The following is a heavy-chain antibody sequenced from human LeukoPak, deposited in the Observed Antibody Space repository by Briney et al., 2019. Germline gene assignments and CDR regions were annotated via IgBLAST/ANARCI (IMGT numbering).Heavy chain of an antibody. Sequence: SETLSLTCAVYGGSFSGYYWSWIRQPPGKGLEWIGEINHSGSTNYNPSLESRVTMSVDMSENHISLKLTSVTAADTAVYYCAREGGPYRPLDYSGQGTLVTVSS. CDR1: GGSFSGYY. CDR2: INHSGST. V-gene: IGHV4-34*01. J-gene: IGHJ4*02. CDR3: AREGGPYRPLDY.